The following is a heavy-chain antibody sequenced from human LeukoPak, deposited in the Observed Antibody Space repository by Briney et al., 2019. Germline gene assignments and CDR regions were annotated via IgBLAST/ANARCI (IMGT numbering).Heavy chain of an antibody. Sequence: SAKVSCKASGGTFSSYAISWVRQAPGQGLEWMGGIIPIFGTANYAQKFQGRVTITTDESTSTAYMELSSLRSEDTAVYYCARPGCSGGSCYSSSLDDAFDIWGQGTMVTVSP. V-gene: IGHV1-69*05. D-gene: IGHD2-15*01. CDR3: ARPGCSGGSCYSSSLDDAFDI. CDR2: IIPIFGTA. J-gene: IGHJ3*02. CDR1: GGTFSSYA.